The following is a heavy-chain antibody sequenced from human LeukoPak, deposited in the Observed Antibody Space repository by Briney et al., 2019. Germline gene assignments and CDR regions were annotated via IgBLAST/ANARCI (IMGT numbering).Heavy chain of an antibody. CDR3: AKEPGIAAALPYNWFDP. CDR2: ISGSGGST. D-gene: IGHD6-13*01. V-gene: IGHV3-23*01. CDR1: GFTFSSYA. Sequence: GGSLRLSCAASGFTFSSYAMSWVRQAPGKGLEGVSAISGSGGSTYYADSVKGRFTISRDNSKNTLYLQMNSLRAEDTAVYYCAKEPGIAAALPYNWFDPWGQGTLVTVSS. J-gene: IGHJ5*02.